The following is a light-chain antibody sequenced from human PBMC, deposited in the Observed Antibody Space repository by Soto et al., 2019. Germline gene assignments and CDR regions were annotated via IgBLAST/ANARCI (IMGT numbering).Light chain of an antibody. CDR3: QQYNQRPRT. V-gene: IGKV3-20*01. CDR1: QSVSSNY. Sequence: EIVLTQSPGTLSLSPGERATLSCRASQSVSSNYLAWYQKSPGQPPSLLIYGASNRANGVPDRFSGSGSGTGFTLTISRLEPEDFAVYYCQQYNQRPRTFGQGTKVEIK. CDR2: GAS. J-gene: IGKJ1*01.